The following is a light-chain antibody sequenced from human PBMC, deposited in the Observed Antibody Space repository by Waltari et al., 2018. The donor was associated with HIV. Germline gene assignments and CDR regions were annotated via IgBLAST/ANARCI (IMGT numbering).Light chain of an antibody. Sequence: DIQMTQSPSSVSASVGDRVTITCRASQGIYSWLAWYQQKPGKAPKLLINSASTLEAGVPSRFRGNGSGTEFTLAISSLQPEDGATYYCQQANSFPYTFGPGTRLEIK. CDR2: SAS. CDR3: QQANSFPYT. J-gene: IGKJ2*01. CDR1: QGIYSW. V-gene: IGKV1D-12*01.